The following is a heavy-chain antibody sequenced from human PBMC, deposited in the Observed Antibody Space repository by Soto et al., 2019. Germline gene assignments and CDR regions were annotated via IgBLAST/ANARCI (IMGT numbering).Heavy chain of an antibody. CDR2: INPNSGGT. CDR3: ARDWGSGAVAGTPVDY. D-gene: IGHD6-19*01. J-gene: IGHJ4*02. CDR1: GYTFTGYY. V-gene: IGHV1-2*02. Sequence: QVQLVQSGAEVKKPGASVKVSCKASGYTFTGYYMHWVRQAPGQGLEWMGWINPNSGGTNYAQKFKGRVTMTRGTSISTAYMEPGRLRSDDPAVYYCARDWGSGAVAGTPVDYWGQGTLVTVSS.